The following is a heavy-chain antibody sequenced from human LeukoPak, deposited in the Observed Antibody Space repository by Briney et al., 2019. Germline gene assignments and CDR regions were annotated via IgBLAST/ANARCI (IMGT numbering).Heavy chain of an antibody. Sequence: SVKISCKASGSTFSSYAISWVRQAPGQGLEWMGGIIPIFGTANYAQKFQGRVTITADESTSTAYMELSSLRSEDTAVYYCARDMNGGSFEYYYYGMDVWGQGTTVTVSS. D-gene: IGHD6-13*01. CDR1: GSTFSSYA. V-gene: IGHV1-69*13. J-gene: IGHJ6*02. CDR2: IIPIFGTA. CDR3: ARDMNGGSFEYYYYGMDV.